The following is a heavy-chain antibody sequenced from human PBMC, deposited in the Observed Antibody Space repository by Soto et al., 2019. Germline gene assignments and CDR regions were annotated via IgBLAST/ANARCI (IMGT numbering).Heavy chain of an antibody. J-gene: IGHJ3*02. CDR3: AKDPVVGPGIAFDI. V-gene: IGHV3-23*01. CDR1: GFTFSSYA. CDR2: ISGSGSST. Sequence: EGQLLESGGGLVQPGGSLRLSCAASGFTFSSYAMSWVRQAPGKGLEWVSAISGSGSSTYYADSVKGRFTISRDNSKNTLYLQMNSLRVDDTAVYYCAKDPVVGPGIAFDIWGQGTIVTVSS. D-gene: IGHD3-22*01.